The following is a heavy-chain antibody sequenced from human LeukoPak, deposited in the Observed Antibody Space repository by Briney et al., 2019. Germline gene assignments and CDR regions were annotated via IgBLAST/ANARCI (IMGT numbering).Heavy chain of an antibody. CDR1: GFTFNNYW. D-gene: IGHD3-22*01. J-gene: IGHJ4*02. CDR3: AIGVVITPAFDN. Sequence: GGSLRLSCAASGFTFNNYWMHWVRKAPGKGRVWVSGINSDGSSSTYADSVKGRFTISRDNAKNTLYLEMNSLRAEDMAVYYCAIGVVITPAFDNWGQGTLVTVSS. CDR2: INSDGSSS. V-gene: IGHV3-74*01.